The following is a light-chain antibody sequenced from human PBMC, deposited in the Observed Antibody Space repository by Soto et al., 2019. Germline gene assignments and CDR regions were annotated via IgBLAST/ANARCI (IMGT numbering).Light chain of an antibody. CDR2: EVN. CDR3: TPYAGGNNV. CDR1: SSDVGGYNY. Sequence: QSVLTQPPSASGSPGQSVTISCTGTSSDVGGYNYVSWYQQNPGKVPKLMIYEVNKRPSGVPDRFSGSKSGNTASLTVSGLQAEDEADYYCTPYAGGNNVFGTGTKLTVL. V-gene: IGLV2-8*01. J-gene: IGLJ1*01.